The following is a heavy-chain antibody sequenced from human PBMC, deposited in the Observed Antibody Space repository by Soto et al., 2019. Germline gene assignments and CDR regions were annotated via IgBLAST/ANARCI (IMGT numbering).Heavy chain of an antibody. CDR1: GFTFSSYG. J-gene: IGHJ3*02. CDR2: ISYDGSNK. D-gene: IGHD5-18*01. V-gene: IGHV3-30*18. Sequence: QVQLVESGGGVVQPGRSLRLSCAASGFTFSSYGMHWVRQAPGKGLEWVAVISYDGSNKYYADSVKGRFTISRDNSKNTLYLQMNSLRAEDTAVYYCAKFPGVDTALSGAFDIWGQGTMVTVSS. CDR3: AKFPGVDTALSGAFDI.